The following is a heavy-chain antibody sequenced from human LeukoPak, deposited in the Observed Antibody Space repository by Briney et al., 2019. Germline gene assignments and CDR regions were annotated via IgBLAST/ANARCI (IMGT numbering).Heavy chain of an antibody. CDR2: IIPIFGTA. Sequence: SVKVSCKASGGTFSSYAISWVRQAPGQGLEWMGGIIPIFGTANYAQKFQGRVTITADESTSTAYMELSSLRSEDTAVYYCARDSSSWYGWFDPWGQGTLVTVSS. D-gene: IGHD6-13*01. J-gene: IGHJ5*02. V-gene: IGHV1-69*13. CDR3: ARDSSSWYGWFDP. CDR1: GGTFSSYA.